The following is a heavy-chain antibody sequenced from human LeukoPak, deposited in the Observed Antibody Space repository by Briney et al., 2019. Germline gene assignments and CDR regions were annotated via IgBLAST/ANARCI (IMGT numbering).Heavy chain of an antibody. D-gene: IGHD1-26*01. V-gene: IGHV1-8*01. CDR1: GYTFTSYD. CDR2: MNPNSGNT. Sequence: ASVKVSCKASGYTFTSYDINWVRQATGQGLEWMGWMNPNSGNTGYAQKFQGRVTMTRDMSTSTVYMELSSLRSEDTAVYYCARGFIVGATFDYWGQGTLVTVSS. J-gene: IGHJ4*02. CDR3: ARGFIVGATFDY.